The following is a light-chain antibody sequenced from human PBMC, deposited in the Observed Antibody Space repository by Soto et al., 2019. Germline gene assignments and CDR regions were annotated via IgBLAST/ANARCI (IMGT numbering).Light chain of an antibody. V-gene: IGKV1-12*01. CDR3: QQGNSFPIT. J-gene: IGKJ5*01. Sequence: EIQMTQSPSSVSASVGDRVTITCRASQNISRWIAWYQQKPGTAPKVLLYTASNLRSGVPSRFSGSGSGTDFTLSISGLQPEDFATYYCQQGNSFPITFGQGTRLEIK. CDR1: QNISRW. CDR2: TAS.